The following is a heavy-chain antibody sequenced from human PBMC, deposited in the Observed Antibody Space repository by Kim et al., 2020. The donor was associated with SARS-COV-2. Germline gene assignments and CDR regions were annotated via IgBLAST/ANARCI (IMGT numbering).Heavy chain of an antibody. V-gene: IGHV1-8*01. CDR1: GYTFTSYD. CDR3: ARMVRVATIFHYYYYMDV. D-gene: IGHD5-12*01. J-gene: IGHJ6*03. Sequence: ASVKVSCKASGYTFTSYDINWVRQATGQGLEWMGWMNPNSGNTGYAQKFQGRVTMTRNTSISTAYMELSSLRSEDTAMYYCARMVRVATIFHYYYYMDVWGKGTTVTVSS. CDR2: MNPNSGNT.